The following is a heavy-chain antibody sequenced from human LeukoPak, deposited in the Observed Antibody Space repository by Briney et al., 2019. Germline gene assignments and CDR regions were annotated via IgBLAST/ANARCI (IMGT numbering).Heavy chain of an antibody. CDR2: INTDGSST. Sequence: GGSLRLSCAASGFTFSSYWMHWVRQAPGKGLVWVSRINTDGSSTSYADSVKGRFTISRDNAKNTLYLQMNSLRAEDTAVYYCARDIGSSSGRGWFDPWGQGTLVTVSS. V-gene: IGHV3-74*01. D-gene: IGHD6-6*01. CDR3: ARDIGSSSGRGWFDP. J-gene: IGHJ5*02. CDR1: GFTFSSYW.